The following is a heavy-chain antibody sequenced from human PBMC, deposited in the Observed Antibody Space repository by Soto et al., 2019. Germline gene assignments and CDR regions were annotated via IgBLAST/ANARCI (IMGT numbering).Heavy chain of an antibody. CDR2: MDPITGQT. CDR1: GYIFDSFG. Sequence: ASVKVSCKASGYIFDSFGINWVRRATGQGPEWMGRMDPITGQTDFGHLFQDRVTMTRDKSMNTAYMELSGLTSDDTGVYYCARACTNGVRIGDYYHGLDVWGQGTTVTVSS. D-gene: IGHD2-8*01. J-gene: IGHJ6*02. V-gene: IGHV1-8*01. CDR3: ARACTNGVRIGDYYHGLDV.